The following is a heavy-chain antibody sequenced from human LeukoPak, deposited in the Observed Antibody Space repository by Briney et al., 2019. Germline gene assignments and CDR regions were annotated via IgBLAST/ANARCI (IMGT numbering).Heavy chain of an antibody. D-gene: IGHD3-10*01. J-gene: IGHJ4*02. Sequence: ASVKVSCKASGYTFTGYYIHWVRQAPGQGLEWMGWINPNSGGTNYAQKFQGRVTMTRDTSISTAYMELSRLRSDDTAVYYCARSMVRGVIIGMDWGQGTLVTVSS. V-gene: IGHV1-2*02. CDR2: INPNSGGT. CDR1: GYTFTGYY. CDR3: ARSMVRGVIIGMD.